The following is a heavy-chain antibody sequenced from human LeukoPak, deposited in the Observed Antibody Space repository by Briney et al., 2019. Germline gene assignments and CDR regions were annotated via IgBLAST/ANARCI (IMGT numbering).Heavy chain of an antibody. D-gene: IGHD3-22*01. Sequence: PSETLSLTCTVSGGSISSYYWSWVRQAPGKGLEWVSAISGSGGSTYYADSVKGRFTISRDNSKNTLFLQMNSLRAEDTAVFYCAKESGMYYYDTEYYFDYWGQGTLVTVSS. V-gene: IGHV3-23*01. CDR3: AKESGMYYYDTEYYFDY. J-gene: IGHJ4*02. CDR1: GGSISSYY. CDR2: ISGSGGST.